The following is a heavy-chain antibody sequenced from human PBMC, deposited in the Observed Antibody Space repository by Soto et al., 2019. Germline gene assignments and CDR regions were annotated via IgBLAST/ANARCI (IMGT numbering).Heavy chain of an antibody. Sequence: ESGGGVVQPGRSLRLSCAASGFTFATYAVHWVRQAPGKGLEWVTGVSHDGMNKYYADSVKGRFTISRDNSKNTQFLQMHSLRREDTAVYYCARGGEYGDLLWYFNLWGRGTLVSVSS. CDR2: VSHDGMNK. CDR3: ARGGEYGDLLWYFNL. CDR1: GFTFATYA. V-gene: IGHV3-30*04. J-gene: IGHJ2*01. D-gene: IGHD1-26*01.